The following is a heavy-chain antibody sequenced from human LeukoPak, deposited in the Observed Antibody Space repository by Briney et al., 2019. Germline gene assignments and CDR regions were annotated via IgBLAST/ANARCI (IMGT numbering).Heavy chain of an antibody. Sequence: GGSLRLACVPSGFTFNDYAMNWVRQAPGKGLEWVSAIRANGATFYKDSVEGRFTISRERDNTAVHLQMNSLRAEDSATYYCAKRGPGALPGSYDHWGQGSLATVSS. CDR2: IRANGAT. V-gene: IGHV3-23*01. D-gene: IGHD1-26*01. CDR3: AKRGPGALPGSYDH. CDR1: GFTFNDYA. J-gene: IGHJ4*02.